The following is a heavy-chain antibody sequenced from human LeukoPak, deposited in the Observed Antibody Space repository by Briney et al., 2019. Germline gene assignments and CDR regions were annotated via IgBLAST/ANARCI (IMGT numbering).Heavy chain of an antibody. J-gene: IGHJ4*02. V-gene: IGHV3-30*02. CDR1: GFTFSSYG. D-gene: IGHD3-10*01. CDR2: IRYDGSNK. Sequence: PGGSLRLSCAASGFTFSSYGMHWVRQAPGKGLEWVAFIRYDGSNKYYADSVKGRFTISRDNSKNTLYLQMNSLRAEDTAVYYCARGSGSSDYYFDYWGQGTLVTVSS. CDR3: ARGSGSSDYYFDY.